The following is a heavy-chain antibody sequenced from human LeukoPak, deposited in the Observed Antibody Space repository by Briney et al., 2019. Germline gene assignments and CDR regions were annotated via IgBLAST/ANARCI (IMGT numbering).Heavy chain of an antibody. Sequence: EASVKVSCTASGYTFTSYAMNWVRQAPGQGLEWMGWINTNTGNPTYAQGFTGRFVFSLDTSVSTAYLQISSLKAEDTAVYYCANSGYCSSTSCYKYWYFDLWGRGTLVTVSS. CDR2: INTNTGNP. V-gene: IGHV7-4-1*02. CDR1: GYTFTSYA. D-gene: IGHD2-2*02. CDR3: ANSGYCSSTSCYKYWYFDL. J-gene: IGHJ2*01.